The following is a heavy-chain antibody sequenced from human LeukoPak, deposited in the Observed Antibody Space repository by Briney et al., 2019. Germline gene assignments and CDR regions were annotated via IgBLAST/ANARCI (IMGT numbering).Heavy chain of an antibody. CDR1: GDSINSGSYH. J-gene: IGHJ4*02. CDR3: ARDGSH. CDR2: IQHSGNT. Sequence: PSETLSLTCTVSGDSINSGSYHWGWIRQPPGKGLEWIGSIQHSGNTYYNPSLKSRLTISVDTSKNQFSLKLNSVTAADTAVYYSARDGSHWGQGTLVTVSS. D-gene: IGHD2-2*03. V-gene: IGHV4-39*02.